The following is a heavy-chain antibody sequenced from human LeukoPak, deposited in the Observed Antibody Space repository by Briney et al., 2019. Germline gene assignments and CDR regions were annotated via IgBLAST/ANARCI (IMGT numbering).Heavy chain of an antibody. CDR2: ISGSGTI. Sequence: SETLSLTCTVSGGSINSYWSWIRQPAGKGLEWIGRISGSGTITYNPALQSRLSISIDTSKNQFSLKLMSVTAADTAVYYCARGGAGLIVVVVAATRWFDPWGQGTLVTVSS. CDR3: ARGGAGLIVVVVAATRWFDP. V-gene: IGHV4-4*07. J-gene: IGHJ5*02. D-gene: IGHD2-15*01. CDR1: GGSINSY.